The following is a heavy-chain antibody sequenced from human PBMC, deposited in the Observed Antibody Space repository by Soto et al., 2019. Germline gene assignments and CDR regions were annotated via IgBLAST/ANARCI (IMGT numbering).Heavy chain of an antibody. J-gene: IGHJ4*02. Sequence: EVQLVESGGGSVQPGGSLRLSCAASGFTFSSHWVHWVRQVPGKGLVWLSRINMDGTRTNYADSVNGRFAIFRDNAKNTVYLQMNSLRVEDSAAYYCVRGGLGTLLLDYWGQGTLVSVS. CDR3: VRGGLGTLLLDY. CDR1: GFTFSSHW. D-gene: IGHD3-16*01. CDR2: INMDGTRT. V-gene: IGHV3-74*01.